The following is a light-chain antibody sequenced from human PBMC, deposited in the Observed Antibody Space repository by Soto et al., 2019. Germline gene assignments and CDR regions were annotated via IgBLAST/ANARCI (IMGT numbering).Light chain of an antibody. J-gene: IGLJ2*01. CDR3: SSYTSSITLV. Sequence: ALTQPASVSGSPGQSITISCTGTSSDVGGYNYVSWYQQHPGKAPKLMIYDVNNRPSGVSNRFSGSKSGNTASLTISGLQAEDEGDYYCSSYTSSITLVFGGGTQLTVL. V-gene: IGLV2-14*01. CDR1: SSDVGGYNY. CDR2: DVN.